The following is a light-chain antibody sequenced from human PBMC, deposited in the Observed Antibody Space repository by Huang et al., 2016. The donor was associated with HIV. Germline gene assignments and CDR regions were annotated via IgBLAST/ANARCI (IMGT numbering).Light chain of an antibody. J-gene: IGKJ2*01. CDR3: QQSYRTPYT. Sequence: DIQMTQSPSSLSTFVGDRVTITCRASQNINTFLHWYQEKPGKAPRLVIYSASSVGAGVPARCSGSASGTEFTLTISNLQPDDFATYYCQQSYRTPYTFGQGTKLDI. V-gene: IGKV1-39*01. CDR2: SAS. CDR1: QNINTF.